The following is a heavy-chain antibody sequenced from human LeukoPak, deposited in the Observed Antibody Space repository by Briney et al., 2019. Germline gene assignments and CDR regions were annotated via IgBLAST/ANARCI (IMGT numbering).Heavy chain of an antibody. CDR3: AREVGGIDRRIDY. CDR1: GGSTSSSSYY. Sequence: SETLSLTCTVSGGSTSSSSYYWGWIRQSPGKGLEWIGSIYYSGSTHYNPSLKSRITISLDTSKNQFFLKLSSVTAADTAVYYCAREVGGIDRRIDYWGQGTLVTVSS. V-gene: IGHV4-39*07. CDR2: IYYSGST. J-gene: IGHJ4*02. D-gene: IGHD1-26*01.